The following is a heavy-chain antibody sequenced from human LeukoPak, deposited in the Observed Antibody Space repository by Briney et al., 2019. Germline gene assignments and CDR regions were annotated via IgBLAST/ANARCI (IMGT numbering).Heavy chain of an antibody. CDR3: ARDTHNCSSTSCSNYFDY. CDR2: IYYSGST. V-gene: IGHV4-59*01. Sequence: PSETLSLTCTVSSGSISSYYWSWIRQPPGKGLEWIGYIYYSGSTNYNPSLKSRVTISVDTSKNRFSLKLSSVTAADTAVYYCARDTHNCSSTSCSNYFDYWGQGTLVTVSS. CDR1: SGSISSYY. D-gene: IGHD2-2*01. J-gene: IGHJ4*02.